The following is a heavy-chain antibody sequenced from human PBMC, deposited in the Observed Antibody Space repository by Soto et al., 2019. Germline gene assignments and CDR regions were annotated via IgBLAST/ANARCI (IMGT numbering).Heavy chain of an antibody. CDR3: ARGMDRKMGWFDL. CDR2: VYSNGAT. CDR1: GGSMSGLY. J-gene: IGHJ5*02. D-gene: IGHD3-16*01. Sequence: QVQLQEAGPGLVKPSETLSITCTVSGGSMSGLYWSWIRQSPLKGLEWIGYVYSNGATNYNPSFKGRVTLSVDTSKNQFSLRLTSVTAADTAVYYCARGMDRKMGWFDLWGPGNLITVAS. V-gene: IGHV4-59*11.